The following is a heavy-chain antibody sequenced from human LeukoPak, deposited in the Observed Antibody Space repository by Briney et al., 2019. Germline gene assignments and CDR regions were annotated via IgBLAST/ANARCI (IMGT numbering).Heavy chain of an antibody. V-gene: IGHV3-23*01. CDR1: GFTFSSYG. J-gene: IGHJ4*02. CDR2: ISGSGVST. CDR3: ATSEDN. Sequence: PGGSLRLSCAASGFTFSSYGMSWVRQAPGKGLEWVSGISGSGVSTFYANPVKGRFTISRGNSKNTLYLQMNTLRAEDTAVYYCATSEDNWGQGTLVTVSP.